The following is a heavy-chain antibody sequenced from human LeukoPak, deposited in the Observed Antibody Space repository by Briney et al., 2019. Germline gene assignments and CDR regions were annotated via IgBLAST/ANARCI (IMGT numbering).Heavy chain of an antibody. CDR2: INHSGST. V-gene: IGHV4-34*01. D-gene: IGHD1-26*01. CDR1: GGSFSGYY. Sequence: SETLSLTCAVYGGSFSGYYWSWIRQPPGKGLEWIGEINHSGSTNYNPSLKSRVTISVDTSKNQFSLKLSPVTAADTAVYYCARGSVGATNGDQYYFDYWGRGTLVTVSS. CDR3: ARGSVGATNGDQYYFDY. J-gene: IGHJ4*02.